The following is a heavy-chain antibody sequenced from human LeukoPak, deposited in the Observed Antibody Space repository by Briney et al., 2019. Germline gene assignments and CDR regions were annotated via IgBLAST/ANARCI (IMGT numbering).Heavy chain of an antibody. CDR2: ISANNGHT. CDR3: ARNRDVWGTYRYDDVFDI. CDR1: GYTFTRYG. D-gene: IGHD3-16*02. J-gene: IGHJ3*02. V-gene: IGHV1-18*01. Sequence: ASVKVSCKASGYTFTRYGISWVRQAPGQGLEWMGWISANNGHTNHAQRFQGRVTMTTDTSTSTAYMELRSLRSDDTAVYYCARNRDVWGTYRYDDVFDIWGQGTMVTVSS.